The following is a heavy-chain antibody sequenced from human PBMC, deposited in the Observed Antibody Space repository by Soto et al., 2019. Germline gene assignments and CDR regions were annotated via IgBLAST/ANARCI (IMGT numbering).Heavy chain of an antibody. CDR2: ISSDSRTI. J-gene: IGHJ6*04. CDR1: GFSLSDYA. D-gene: IGHD2-15*01. CDR3: ARDDVLCDGGRCYGVPLDV. Sequence: GGSLRLSCVASGFSLSDYAVNWVRQAPGKGLEWVSFISSDSRTIYYADSVEGRFTVSRDTARNSVSLQMDSLRAEDAAVYYCARDDVLCDGGRCYGVPLDVWGKGTTVTVSS. V-gene: IGHV3-48*04.